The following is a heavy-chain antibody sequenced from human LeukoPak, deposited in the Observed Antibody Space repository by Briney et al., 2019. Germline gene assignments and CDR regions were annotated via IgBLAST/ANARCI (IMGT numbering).Heavy chain of an antibody. Sequence: GRSLRLSCAASGFTFSSYGMHWVRQAPGKGLEWVAVISYDGSNKYYADSVKGRFTISRDNSKNTLYLQMNSLRAEDTAVYYCAKGYCTGGVCYAPFDYWGQGTLVTVSS. V-gene: IGHV3-30*18. CDR3: AKGYCTGGVCYAPFDY. CDR2: ISYDGSNK. D-gene: IGHD2-8*02. J-gene: IGHJ4*02. CDR1: GFTFSSYG.